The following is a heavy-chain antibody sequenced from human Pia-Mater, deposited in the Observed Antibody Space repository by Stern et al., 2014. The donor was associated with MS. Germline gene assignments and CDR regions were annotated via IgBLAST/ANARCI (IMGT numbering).Heavy chain of an antibody. CDR3: ARGRGGNYRYYFDY. J-gene: IGHJ4*02. Sequence: EVHLVESGGGLVTPGGSLRLSCAASGFTFSSYSMNWVRQAPGKGLAWISSISSGGSYIYYADSLKGRFTISRDNAKNSLYLQMNSLRAEDTAVYYCARGRGGNYRYYFDYWGQGTLVTVSS. V-gene: IGHV3-21*01. CDR2: ISSGGSYI. D-gene: IGHD4-23*01. CDR1: GFTFSSYS.